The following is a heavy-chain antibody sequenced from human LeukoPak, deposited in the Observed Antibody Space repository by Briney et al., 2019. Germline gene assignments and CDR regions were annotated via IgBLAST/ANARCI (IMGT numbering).Heavy chain of an antibody. CDR3: ARDEGGQLNYFDY. Sequence: SSETLSLTCTVSGGSISSYYWSWIRQPPGKGLEWIGYIYYSGSTNYNPSLKSRVTISVDTSKSQFSLKLSSVTAADTAVYYCARDEGGQLNYFDYWGQGTLVTVSS. J-gene: IGHJ4*02. D-gene: IGHD2-2*01. CDR1: GGSISSYY. V-gene: IGHV4-59*01. CDR2: IYYSGST.